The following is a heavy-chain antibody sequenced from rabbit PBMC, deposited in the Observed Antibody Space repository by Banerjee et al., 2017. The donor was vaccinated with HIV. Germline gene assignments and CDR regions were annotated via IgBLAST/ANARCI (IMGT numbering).Heavy chain of an antibody. CDR1: GFTLSSGYY. D-gene: IGHD2-1*01. V-gene: IGHV1S45*01. Sequence: QEQLEESGGDLVKPGASLTLTCTASGFTLSSGYYMCWVRQAPGKGLEWIACIYVGSSDKTYYANWAKGRFTISKTSSTTVTLQMSTLTAADTATYFCARDGDVVGDLFTLWGPGTLVTDS. J-gene: IGHJ4*01. CDR3: ARDGDVVGDLFTL. CDR2: IYVGSSDKT.